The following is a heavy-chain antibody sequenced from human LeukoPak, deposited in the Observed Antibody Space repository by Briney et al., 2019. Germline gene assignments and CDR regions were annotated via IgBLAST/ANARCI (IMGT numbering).Heavy chain of an antibody. CDR3: AREGYYAFEN. CDR1: GFTFSNYP. V-gene: IGHV3-30-3*01. CDR2: ISFDGSNK. D-gene: IGHD3-22*01. Sequence: PGGSLRLSCAGSGFTFSNYPMHWVRQAPGKGLECVAVISFDGSNKYYADSVKGRSTISRDNSKNTLYLEMNSLRAEDTAMYYCAREGYYAFENWGQGTLVTVSS. J-gene: IGHJ4*02.